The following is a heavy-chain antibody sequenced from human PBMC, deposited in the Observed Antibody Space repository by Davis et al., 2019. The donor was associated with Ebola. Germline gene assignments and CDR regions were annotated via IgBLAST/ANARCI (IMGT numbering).Heavy chain of an antibody. CDR1: GGSFSGYY. CDR2: IYYSGST. CDR3: ARAMVTMVSFAFDI. Sequence: LRLSCAVYGGSFSGYYWSWIRQHPGKGLDWIGYIYYSGSTYYNPSLKSRVTMSVDTSKNQFSLKLSSVTAADTAVYYCARAMVTMVSFAFDIWGQGTVVTVSS. D-gene: IGHD3-10*01. V-gene: IGHV4-31*11. J-gene: IGHJ3*02.